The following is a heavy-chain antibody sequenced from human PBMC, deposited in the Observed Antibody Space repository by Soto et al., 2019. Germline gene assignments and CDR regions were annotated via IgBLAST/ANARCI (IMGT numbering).Heavy chain of an antibody. CDR3: ASLKPHDYGDKIYGMDV. J-gene: IGHJ6*02. CDR1: GYTFTSYG. CDR2: ISAYNGNT. Sequence: ASVKVSCKASGYTFTSYGISWVRQAPGQGLEWMGWISAYNGNTNYAQKLQGRVTMTTDTSTSTAYMELRSLRSDDTAVYYCASLKPHDYGDKIYGMDVWGQGTTVTVSS. D-gene: IGHD4-17*01. V-gene: IGHV1-18*01.